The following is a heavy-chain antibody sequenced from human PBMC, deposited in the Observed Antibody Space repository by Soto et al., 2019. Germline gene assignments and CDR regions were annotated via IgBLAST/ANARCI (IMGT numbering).Heavy chain of an antibody. J-gene: IGHJ4*02. D-gene: IGHD6-19*01. CDR3: AREDGISDWHAFEY. CDR2: ISTYNGNT. Sequence: ASVKVSCKASGYTFTDYGISWVRQAPGQGLEWMGWISTYNGNTIYAQKIQGRVTMTTDTSTSTAYVELRSLRSDDKDVYYCAREDGISDWHAFEYLRKGTLLTVS. CDR1: GYTFTDYG. V-gene: IGHV1-18*04.